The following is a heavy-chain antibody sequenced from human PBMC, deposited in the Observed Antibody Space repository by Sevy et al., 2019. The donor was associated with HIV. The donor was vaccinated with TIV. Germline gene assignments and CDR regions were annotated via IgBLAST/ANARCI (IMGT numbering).Heavy chain of an antibody. D-gene: IGHD3-3*01. J-gene: IGHJ1*01. CDR2: IDTNSDGT. CDR1: GYNFTGDY. Sequence: ASVKVSCKGSGYNFTGDYIHWVRQAPGQGPEWMGRIDTNSDGTSYEEKFQGRSTMTRETSISTANRELTGLKSDDKVVYYCARRGGFLNFWCHYYTLREYFQHWGQGTLVTVSS. CDR3: ARRGGFLNFWCHYYTLREYFQH. V-gene: IGHV1-2*05.